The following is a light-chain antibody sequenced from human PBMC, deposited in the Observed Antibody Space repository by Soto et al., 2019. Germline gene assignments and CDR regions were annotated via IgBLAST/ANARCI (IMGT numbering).Light chain of an antibody. CDR1: SSDVGGYNY. V-gene: IGLV2-14*01. J-gene: IGLJ2*01. Sequence: QSALTQPASVSGSPGQSITISCTGTSSDVGGYNYVSWYQQHPGKAPKLMIYDVSNRPSGVSNRFSGSKSGNTASLTISGLHAEDEADYYCTSYTSSSTPEVVFGGGTKLTLL. CDR2: DVS. CDR3: TSYTSSSTPEVV.